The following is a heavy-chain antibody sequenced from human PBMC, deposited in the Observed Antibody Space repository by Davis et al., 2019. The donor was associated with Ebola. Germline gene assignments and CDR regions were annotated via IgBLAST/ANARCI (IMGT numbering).Heavy chain of an antibody. D-gene: IGHD6-19*01. CDR1: GFRFYDYW. J-gene: IGHJ4*02. V-gene: IGHV3-20*04. CDR3: ARDGYSNDWGDY. CDR2: INLDGGST. Sequence: GESLKISCSAPGFRFYDYWMHWVRQAPGKGLEWISRINLDGGSTLYADSVKGRFTISRDNAKNSLFLQMNSLRDEDTAVYYCARDGYSNDWGDYWGQGTLVTVSS.